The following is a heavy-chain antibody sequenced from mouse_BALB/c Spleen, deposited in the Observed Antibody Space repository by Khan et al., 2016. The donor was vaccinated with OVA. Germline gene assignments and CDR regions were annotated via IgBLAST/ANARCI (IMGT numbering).Heavy chain of an antibody. CDR3: ATSGQYGGNYYFGMDY. J-gene: IGHJ4*01. D-gene: IGHD2-1*01. V-gene: IGHV1-7*01. CDR2: INPNTGYN. Sequence: QVQLKQSGAELAKPGASMKMSCKASGYTFTTYWMHWIKQRPGQGLEWIGYINPNTGYNECEQKFKDKATLTADTSSSTVYMQLSSLTSEDSAVYYCATSGQYGGNYYFGMDYWGQGTSVTVSS. CDR1: GYTFTTYW.